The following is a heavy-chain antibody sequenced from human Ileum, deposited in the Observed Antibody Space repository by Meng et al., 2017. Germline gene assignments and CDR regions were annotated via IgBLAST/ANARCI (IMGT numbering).Heavy chain of an antibody. J-gene: IGHJ3*02. CDR1: GYTFTSYD. Sequence: ASVKVSCKASGYTFTSYDINWVRQATGQGLEWMGWINAGNGNTKYSQKFQGRVTITRDTSASTAYMELSSLRSEDTAVYYCARGYGETRSGNDAFDIWGQGTMVTVSS. V-gene: IGHV1-3*01. D-gene: IGHD4-17*01. CDR2: INAGNGNT. CDR3: ARGYGETRSGNDAFDI.